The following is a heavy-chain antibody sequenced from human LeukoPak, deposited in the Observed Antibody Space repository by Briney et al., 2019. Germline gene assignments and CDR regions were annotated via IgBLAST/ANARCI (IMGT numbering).Heavy chain of an antibody. Sequence: SGGSLRLSCAASGFTVSTNYMSWVRQAPGKGLEWVSVIYSGGNTYYADSVKGRFTISRDNSNNLLYLQMNSLSAEDTALYYCAREYNFDNADWGQGTLVTVSS. V-gene: IGHV3-66*01. CDR1: GFTVSTNY. J-gene: IGHJ4*02. CDR2: IYSGGNT. CDR3: AREYNFDNAD. D-gene: IGHD1-1*01.